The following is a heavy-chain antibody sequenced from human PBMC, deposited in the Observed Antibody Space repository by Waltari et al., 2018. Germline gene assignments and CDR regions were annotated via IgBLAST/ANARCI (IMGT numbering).Heavy chain of an antibody. D-gene: IGHD1-26*01. Sequence: QLQLQESGPGLLKPSETLSLTCTVSGNSISSSSFHWGWVRQPPGKGLEWIATIYYNGNTDYNPSLRSRVTISADTSKNQFSLQLTSVTAADTAIYYCARRVGARPPDYWGQGTLVTVSS. CDR2: IYYNGNT. CDR1: GNSISSSSFH. V-gene: IGHV4-39*01. CDR3: ARRVGARPPDY. J-gene: IGHJ4*02.